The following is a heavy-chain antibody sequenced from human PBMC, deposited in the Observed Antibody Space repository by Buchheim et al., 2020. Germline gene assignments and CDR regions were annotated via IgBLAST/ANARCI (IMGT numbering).Heavy chain of an antibody. CDR1: GFTFSKYA. J-gene: IGHJ4*02. Sequence: EVQLLESGRGLVQPGGSLRLSCAASGFTFSKYAMSWVRQAPGKGLEWVSGISGSGDSTYYADSVRGRFTISRDNSKNTLYVQMNSLRAEDTAVYYCARLYYYDSSGYYLTPPDYWGQGTL. V-gene: IGHV3-23*01. CDR2: ISGSGDST. D-gene: IGHD3-22*01. CDR3: ARLYYYDSSGYYLTPPDY.